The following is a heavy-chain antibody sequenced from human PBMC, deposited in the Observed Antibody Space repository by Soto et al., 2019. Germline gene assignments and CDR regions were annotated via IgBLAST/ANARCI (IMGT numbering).Heavy chain of an antibody. CDR3: ARFIAAAGKSYYYYYMAV. CDR2: IYYSGST. D-gene: IGHD6-13*01. CDR1: GGYISSYY. V-gene: IGHV4-59*01. J-gene: IGHJ6*03. Sequence: PLETLSLTCTVSGGYISSYYWSWIRQPPGKGLEWIGYIYYSGSTNYNPSLKSRVTISVDTSKNQFSLKLSSVTAADTAVYYCARFIAAAGKSYYYYYMAVWGKGTTVTVSS.